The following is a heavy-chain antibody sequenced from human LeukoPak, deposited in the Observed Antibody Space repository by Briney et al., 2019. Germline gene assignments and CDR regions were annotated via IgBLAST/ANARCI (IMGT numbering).Heavy chain of an antibody. CDR2: IRYDGSNK. V-gene: IGHV3-30*02. Sequence: PGGSLRLSCAASAFTFSSYGMHWVRQAPGKGLEWEAFIRYDGSNKYYADSVKGRFTISRDNSKNTLYLQMNSLRAEDTAVYYCAKERDTAMVTIDYWGQGTLVTVSS. J-gene: IGHJ4*02. D-gene: IGHD5-18*01. CDR3: AKERDTAMVTIDY. CDR1: AFTFSSYG.